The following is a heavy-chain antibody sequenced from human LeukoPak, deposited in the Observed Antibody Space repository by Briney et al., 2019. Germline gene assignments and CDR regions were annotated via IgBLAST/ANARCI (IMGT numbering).Heavy chain of an antibody. CDR1: GFSFSSYW. V-gene: IGHV3-74*01. D-gene: IGHD4-23*01. J-gene: IGHJ3*02. CDR3: ARPSGYGGDAFDI. CDR2: IKSDGSTT. Sequence: GGSLRLSCAASGFSFSSYWMHWVRQAPGKGLEWVSRIKSDGSTTSYAVSVKGRFTIPRDNGKNTLYLQMNSLRAEDTAVYYCARPSGYGGDAFDIWGQGTMVTVSS.